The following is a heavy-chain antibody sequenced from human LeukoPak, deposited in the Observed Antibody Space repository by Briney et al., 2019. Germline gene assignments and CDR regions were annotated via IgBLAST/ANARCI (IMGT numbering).Heavy chain of an antibody. J-gene: IGHJ4*02. CDR1: GFTFSSYS. D-gene: IGHD5-12*01. V-gene: IGHV3-21*01. Sequence: PGGSLRLSCAASGFTFSSYSMNWVHQAPGKGLEWVSSISSSSSYIYYADSVKGRFTISRDNAKNSLYLQMNSLRAEDTAVYYCTRLVSFVLGGYENQDYFDYWGQGTLVTVSS. CDR2: ISSSSSYI. CDR3: TRLVSFVLGGYENQDYFDY.